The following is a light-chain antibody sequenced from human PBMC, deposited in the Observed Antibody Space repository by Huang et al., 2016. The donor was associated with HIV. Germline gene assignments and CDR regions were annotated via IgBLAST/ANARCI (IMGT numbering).Light chain of an antibody. J-gene: IGKJ2*01. V-gene: IGKV4-1*01. CDR1: QSVLYSSNNKNY. CDR2: WAS. Sequence: DIVMTQSPDSLAVSLGERATINCKSSQSVLYSSNNKNYLSWYQQKPGQSPKLLISWASTRESGVPDRFSGRGSGTDFTLTISSLQAEDVAVYYCHQYYNTRYTFGQGTKLEIK. CDR3: HQYYNTRYT.